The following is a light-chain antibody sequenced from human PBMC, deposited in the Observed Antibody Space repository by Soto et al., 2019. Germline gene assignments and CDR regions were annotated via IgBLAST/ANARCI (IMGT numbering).Light chain of an antibody. Sequence: QSVLTQPASVSGSPGQSVTISCTGTNSDFAGYNFVSWFQQHPGKAPRLIIYEVNERPSGVPHRFSGSKSGNTASLTISGLQADDEADYYCSSYITSNNLRVFGTGTKLTVL. CDR2: EVN. V-gene: IGLV2-8*01. CDR1: NSDFAGYNF. J-gene: IGLJ1*01. CDR3: SSYITSNNLRV.